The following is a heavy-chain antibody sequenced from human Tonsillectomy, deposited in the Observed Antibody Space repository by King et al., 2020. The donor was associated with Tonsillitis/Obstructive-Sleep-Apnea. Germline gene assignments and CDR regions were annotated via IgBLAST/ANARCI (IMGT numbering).Heavy chain of an antibody. J-gene: IGHJ4*02. V-gene: IGHV3-23*04. CDR3: AKQGGSYYTGGLDS. D-gene: IGHD1-26*01. Sequence: VQLVESGGGLVQPGGSLRLSCAASGFTFNDYAMDWVRQAAGKGLEWVSTISDNGGSTNYADSVKGRFTISIDNSKNTLYLEMNSLRAEDTAVYYCAKQGGSYYTGGLDSWGQGNLVTVSS. CDR2: ISDNGGST. CDR1: GFTFNDYA.